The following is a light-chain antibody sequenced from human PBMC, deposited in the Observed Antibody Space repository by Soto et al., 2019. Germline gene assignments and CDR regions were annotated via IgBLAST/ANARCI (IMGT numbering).Light chain of an antibody. V-gene: IGKV3-15*01. CDR1: QSVSSN. CDR3: QQYYSTPST. Sequence: EIVMTQSPATLSVSPGEGATLSCRASQSVSSNFAWYQQKPGQAPRLLIYGASTRATGIPARFSGSGSGTEFTLSISSLQSEDVAVYYCQQYYSTPSTFGQGTKVEIK. J-gene: IGKJ1*01. CDR2: GAS.